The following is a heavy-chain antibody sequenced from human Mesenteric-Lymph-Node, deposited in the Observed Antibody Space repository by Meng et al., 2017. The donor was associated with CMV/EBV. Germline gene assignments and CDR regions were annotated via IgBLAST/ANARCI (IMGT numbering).Heavy chain of an antibody. CDR2: INSDGSST. CDR1: GFTFSSYW. Sequence: LRLSCAASGFTFSSYWMHWVRQAPGKGLVWVSHINSDGSSTTYADSVKGRFSISRDNAKNSLYLQMNSLRAEDTAVYYCARELMSGAYWGQGTLVTVSS. J-gene: IGHJ4*02. CDR3: ARELMSGAY. V-gene: IGHV3-74*03.